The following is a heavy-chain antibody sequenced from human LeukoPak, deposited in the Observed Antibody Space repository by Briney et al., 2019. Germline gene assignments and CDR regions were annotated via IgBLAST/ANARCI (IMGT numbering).Heavy chain of an antibody. Sequence: PGGSLRLSCAASGFTFSSYAMSWVRQAPGKGLEWVSAISGSGGSTYYADSLKGRFTISRDNSKNTLYLQMNSLRAEDTAVYYCAKDRDFWSGFSAAIDYWGQGTLVTVSS. CDR2: ISGSGGST. J-gene: IGHJ4*02. V-gene: IGHV3-23*01. CDR1: GFTFSSYA. CDR3: AKDRDFWSGFSAAIDY. D-gene: IGHD3-3*01.